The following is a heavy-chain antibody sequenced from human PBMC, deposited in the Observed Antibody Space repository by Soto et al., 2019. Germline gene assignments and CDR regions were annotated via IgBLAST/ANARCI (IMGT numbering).Heavy chain of an antibody. CDR1: GFTFSSYS. CDR3: AKDIGPQYEGLAPFDY. Sequence: GGSLRLSCAASGFTFSSYSMSWVRQAPGKGLKWVSAISGSGGSTYYADSVKGRFTISRDNSKNTLYLQMNSLRADDTAVYYCAKDIGPQYEGLAPFDYWGQGTLVTVSS. D-gene: IGHD6-19*01. CDR2: ISGSGGST. J-gene: IGHJ4*02. V-gene: IGHV3-23*01.